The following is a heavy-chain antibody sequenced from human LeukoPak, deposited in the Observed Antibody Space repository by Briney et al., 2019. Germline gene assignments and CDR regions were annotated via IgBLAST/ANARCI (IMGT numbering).Heavy chain of an antibody. CDR1: GYSFTSYW. J-gene: IGHJ5*02. CDR2: IYPGDSDT. Sequence: ASVKVSCKASGYSFTSYWIGRVRQMPGKGLEWMGIIYPGDSDTRYSPSFQGQVTISADKSISTAYLQWSSLKASDTAMYYCARVSSSPVSAARHNWFDPWGQGTLVTVSS. CDR3: ARVSSSPVSAARHNWFDP. V-gene: IGHV5-51*01. D-gene: IGHD2-2*01.